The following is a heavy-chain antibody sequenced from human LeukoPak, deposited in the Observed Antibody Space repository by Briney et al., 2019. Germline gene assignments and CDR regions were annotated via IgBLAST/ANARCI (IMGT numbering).Heavy chain of an antibody. CDR1: GCTFSSYD. J-gene: IGHJ6*02. Sequence: GGSLRLSCAASGCTFSSYDMHWVRQATGEGLEWVSAIGTAGDTYYPGSVKGRFTISRENAKNSLYLQMNSLRAGDTAVYYCARMLYCSSTSCYGATTSYYYGMDVWGQGTTVTVSS. CDR3: ARMLYCSSTSCYGATTSYYYGMDV. D-gene: IGHD2-2*01. V-gene: IGHV3-13*01. CDR2: IGTAGDT.